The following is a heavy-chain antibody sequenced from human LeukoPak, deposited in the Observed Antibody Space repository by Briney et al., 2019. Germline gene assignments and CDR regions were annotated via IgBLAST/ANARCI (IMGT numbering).Heavy chain of an antibody. J-gene: IGHJ6*03. CDR1: GYTFTSYD. CDR2: MNPNSGNT. CDR3: ARAKQGDCSSTSCYFGYYYYYMDV. D-gene: IGHD2-2*01. Sequence: GASVKVSCKASGYTFTSYDINWVRQATGQGLEWMGWMNPNSGNTGYAQKFQGRVTMTRNTSISTAYMELSSLRSEDTAVYYCARAKQGDCSSTSCYFGYYYYYMDVWGKGTTVTVSS. V-gene: IGHV1-8*01.